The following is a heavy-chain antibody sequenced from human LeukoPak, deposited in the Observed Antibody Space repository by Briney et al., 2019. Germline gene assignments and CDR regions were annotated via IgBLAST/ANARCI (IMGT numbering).Heavy chain of an antibody. CDR3: ARGDDIVVVPAYYYMDV. Sequence: ASVKVSCKASGYTFTGYYMHWVRQAPGQGLEWMGWINPNSGGTNYAQKFQGRVTMTRDTSISTAYMELSRLRSDDTAVYYCARGDDIVVVPAYYYMDVWGKGTTVTVSS. V-gene: IGHV1-2*02. CDR1: GYTFTGYY. D-gene: IGHD2-2*01. CDR2: INPNSGGT. J-gene: IGHJ6*03.